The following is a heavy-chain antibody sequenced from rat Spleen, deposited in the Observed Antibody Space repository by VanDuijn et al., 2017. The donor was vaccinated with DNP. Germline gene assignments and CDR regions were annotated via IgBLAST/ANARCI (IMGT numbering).Heavy chain of an antibody. V-gene: IGHV5-27*01. CDR1: GFTFSNYY. D-gene: IGHD1-12*02. Sequence: EVKLVESGGGLVQPGRSLKLSCAASGFTFSNYYMAWVRQAPTKGLEWVASITNTGGSTYYPDSVKGRFTISRDNAKSTLYLQMDSLRSEDTATYYCTVDRDGSYGVAYWGQGTLVTVSS. CDR3: TVDRDGSYGVAY. J-gene: IGHJ3*01. CDR2: ITNTGGST.